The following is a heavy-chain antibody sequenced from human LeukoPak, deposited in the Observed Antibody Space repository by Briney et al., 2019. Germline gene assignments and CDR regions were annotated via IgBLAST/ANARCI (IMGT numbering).Heavy chain of an antibody. CDR2: IYYSGST. V-gene: IGHV4-59*12. Sequence: TSETLSLTCTVSGGSISSYYWSWIRQPPGKGLEWIGYIYYSGSTNYNPSLKSRVTISVDTSKNQFSLKLSSVTAADTAVYYCARELMNEDPVLRYFDWSTYYFDYWGQGTLVTVSS. D-gene: IGHD3-9*01. CDR1: GGSISSYY. J-gene: IGHJ4*02. CDR3: ARELMNEDPVLRYFDWSTYYFDY.